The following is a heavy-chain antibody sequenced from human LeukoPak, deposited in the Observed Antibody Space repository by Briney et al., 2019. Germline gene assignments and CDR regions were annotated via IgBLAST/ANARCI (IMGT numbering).Heavy chain of an antibody. CDR3: ARAQGNGLIDF. V-gene: IGHV4-39*01. Sequence: SETLSLTCTVSGGSISSSSYYWGWVRQPPGKGLEWIGSIYYSGNTYYNPSLKSRVTVSLDTSRNQFSLRLSSVTAADTADYYCARAQGNGLIDFWGQGTLVTVSS. CDR2: IYYSGNT. CDR1: GGSISSSSYY. J-gene: IGHJ4*02. D-gene: IGHD3/OR15-3a*01.